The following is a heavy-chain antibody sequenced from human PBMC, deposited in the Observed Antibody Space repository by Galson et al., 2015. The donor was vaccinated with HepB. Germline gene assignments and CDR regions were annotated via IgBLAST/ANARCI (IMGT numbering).Heavy chain of an antibody. D-gene: IGHD3-3*01. V-gene: IGHV3-30-3*01. CDR3: ARGTGGRVDYTYFDM. CDR2: ISYDGGKR. J-gene: IGHJ4*02. Sequence: SLRLSCAASGFIFSNYGLNWVRQAPGKGLEWVAVISYDGGKRYYADSTKGRFTISRDNSKNTLFLQMSSLRPEDTAVYYCARGTGGRVDYTYFDMWGQGTLVNVSS. CDR1: GFIFSNYG.